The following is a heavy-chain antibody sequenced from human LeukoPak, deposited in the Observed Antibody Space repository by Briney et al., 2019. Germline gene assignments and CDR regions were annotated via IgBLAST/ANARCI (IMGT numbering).Heavy chain of an antibody. J-gene: IGHJ4*02. CDR3: ARGDYYTAPFDY. CDR1: GGSISSYS. CDR2: IHYSGNT. V-gene: IGHV4-59*01. Sequence: PSETLSLTCTVSGGSISSYSWSWIRQPPGKGLEWLGYIHYSGNTNHNPSLKSRATISVDTSKNQFSLKLSSVTAADTAVYCCARGDYYTAPFDYWGQGTLVTVSS. D-gene: IGHD3-10*01.